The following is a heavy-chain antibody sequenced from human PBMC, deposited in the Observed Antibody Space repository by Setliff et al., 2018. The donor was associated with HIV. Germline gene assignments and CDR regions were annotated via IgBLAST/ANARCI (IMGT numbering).Heavy chain of an antibody. V-gene: IGHV1-3*01. CDR2: INAGNGNT. CDR3: ARLSSAAMWGGGAFDI. D-gene: IGHD2-2*01. CDR1: GYSFTSYT. J-gene: IGHJ3*02. Sequence: ASVKVSCKASGYSFTSYTIHWVRQAPGQRLEWMGWINAGNGNTKYSQKFRGRVTFTRDTSASTAYMELSGLGVEDTAVYYCARLSSAAMWGGGAFDIWGQGTMVTVSS.